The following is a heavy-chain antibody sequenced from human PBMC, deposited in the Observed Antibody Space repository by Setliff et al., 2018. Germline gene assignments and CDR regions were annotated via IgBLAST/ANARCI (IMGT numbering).Heavy chain of an antibody. CDR3: ARASRFGTIKYRGDYYMDV. D-gene: IGHD3-10*01. CDR2: INTNTGNL. Sequence: GASVKVSCKASGYTFTTYAISWMRQAPGQGLEWMGWINTNTGNLSYAQGFTGRFVFSLDTSVSTAYLQISSLKAEDTALYYCARASRFGTIKYRGDYYMDVWGKGTTVTVSS. J-gene: IGHJ6*03. CDR1: GYTFTTYA. V-gene: IGHV7-4-1*02.